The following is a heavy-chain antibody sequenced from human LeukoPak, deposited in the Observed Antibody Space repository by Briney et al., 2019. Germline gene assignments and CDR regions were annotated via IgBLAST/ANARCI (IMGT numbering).Heavy chain of an antibody. CDR2: IYYSGST. D-gene: IGHD3-10*01. J-gene: IGHJ1*01. CDR3: ARSCRSSPEYFQH. CDR1: GGSVSSGSYY. V-gene: IGHV4-31*03. Sequence: SETLSLTCTVSGGSVSSGSYYWSWIRQHPGKGLEWIGYIYYSGSTYYNPSLKSRVTISVDTSKNQFSLKLSSVTAADTAVYYCARSCRSSPEYFQHWGQGTLVTVSS.